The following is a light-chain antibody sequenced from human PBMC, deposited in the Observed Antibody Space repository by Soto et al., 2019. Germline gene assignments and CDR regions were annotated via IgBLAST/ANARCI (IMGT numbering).Light chain of an antibody. V-gene: IGKV2-30*01. CDR2: NIS. J-gene: IGKJ2*02. CDR3: SQGNRWPRT. Sequence: DVVMTQSPLSLPVTLGQPASISCRSSQSLVYSDGKTYHYWYHQRPGQTPRRLIYNISKRDSGVPATFRGCGDGITLRMRNIRVKGEDSGSSYCSQGNRWPRTFGQGTTLEI. CDR1: QSLVYSDGKTY.